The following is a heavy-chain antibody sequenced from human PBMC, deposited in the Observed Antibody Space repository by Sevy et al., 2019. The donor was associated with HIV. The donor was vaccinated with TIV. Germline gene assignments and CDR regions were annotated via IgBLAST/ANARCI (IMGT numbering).Heavy chain of an antibody. J-gene: IGHJ4*02. D-gene: IGHD6-6*01. CDR2: ISYHGRNQ. Sequence: GGSLRLSCAASGFTFSDYAIHWVRQAPGKGLEWLAVISYHGRNQFYADSVRGRFTISRDESKNTVYLQMISLRPDDAAVYYCARKQFVLPFDYWGQGTLVTVSS. V-gene: IGHV3-30*04. CDR3: ARKQFVLPFDY. CDR1: GFTFSDYA.